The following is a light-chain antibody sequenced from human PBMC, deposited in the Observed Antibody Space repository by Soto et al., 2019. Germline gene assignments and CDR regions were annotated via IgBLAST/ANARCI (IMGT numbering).Light chain of an antibody. CDR2: GAS. J-gene: IGKJ1*01. V-gene: IGKV3-20*01. CDR3: QQYDSSPWT. CDR1: QSVSSSF. Sequence: EIVLTQSPGTLSLSPGERATLSCRASQSVSSSFLAWYQQKPGQAPRLLIYGASSRATGIPDRFSGSGSGTDITLTISGVEPEDFAVYFCQQYDSSPWTFGQGTRVEIK.